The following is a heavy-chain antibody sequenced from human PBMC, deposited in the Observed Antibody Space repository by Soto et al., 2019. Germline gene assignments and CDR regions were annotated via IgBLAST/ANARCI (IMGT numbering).Heavy chain of an antibody. D-gene: IGHD2-21*01. Sequence: EVQLVESGGGLVQPGGSLRLSCAASGFTVSSEYMSWVRQAPGKGLEWVSDIYSGGDTYYADSVKGRFTTSRHNSENTLYLQMNSLRGEDTAVYYCARRGGDYYDYWGQGTLVTVSS. CDR1: GFTVSSEY. CDR3: ARRGGDYYDY. J-gene: IGHJ4*02. V-gene: IGHV3-53*04. CDR2: IYSGGDT.